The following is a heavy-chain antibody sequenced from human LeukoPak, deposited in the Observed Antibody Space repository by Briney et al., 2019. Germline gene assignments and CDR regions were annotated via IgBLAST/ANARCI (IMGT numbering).Heavy chain of an antibody. CDR1: GFTFSSYA. J-gene: IGHJ4*02. Sequence: GGSLRLSCAASGFTFSSYAMSWVRQAPGKGLEWVSAISGSGGSTYYADSVKGRFTISRDNSKITLYLQMNSLRAEDTAVYYCATQYGSGSYEFDYWGQGTLVAVSS. CDR2: ISGSGGST. CDR3: ATQYGSGSYEFDY. D-gene: IGHD3-10*01. V-gene: IGHV3-23*01.